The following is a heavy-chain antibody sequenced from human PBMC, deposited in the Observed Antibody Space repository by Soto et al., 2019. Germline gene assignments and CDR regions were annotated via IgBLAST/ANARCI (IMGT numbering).Heavy chain of an antibody. D-gene: IGHD3-22*01. Sequence: GASVKVSCKASGYIFTDYYIHWVRQAPGQGLEWMGWISAYNGNTNYAQKLQGRVTMTTDTSTSTAYMELRSLRSDDTAVYYCARDFSPRDYDSSGYYYADDYWGQGTLVTVSS. CDR1: GYIFTDYY. CDR3: ARDFSPRDYDSSGYYYADDY. J-gene: IGHJ4*02. V-gene: IGHV1-18*04. CDR2: ISAYNGNT.